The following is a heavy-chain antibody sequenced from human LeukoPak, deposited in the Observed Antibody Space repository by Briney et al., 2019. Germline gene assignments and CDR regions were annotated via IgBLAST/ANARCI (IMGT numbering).Heavy chain of an antibody. CDR2: ISAYNGNT. J-gene: IGHJ6*03. Sequence: ASVKVSCKAFGYTFTSYGISWVRQAPGQGLEWMGWISAYNGNTNYAQKLQGRVTMTTDTSTSTAYMELRSLRSDATAVYYCARDMVGDIVVVPAAISYYYYYMDVWGKGTTVTVSS. CDR1: GYTFTSYG. V-gene: IGHV1-18*01. CDR3: ARDMVGDIVVVPAAISYYYYYMDV. D-gene: IGHD2-2*01.